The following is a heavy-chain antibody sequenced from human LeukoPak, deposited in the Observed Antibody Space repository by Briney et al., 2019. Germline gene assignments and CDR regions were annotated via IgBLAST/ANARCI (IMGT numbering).Heavy chain of an antibody. CDR2: INPGGDNT. CDR1: GYTFTSYY. J-gene: IGHJ3*01. Sequence: ASVKVSFKASGYTFTSYYIHWVRQAPGQGLEWMGLINPGGDNTDYAQNFQGRVTMTRDTSTSTVYMGLSSLRSEDTAVYYCARIRDGYNDAYDVWGQGTMVTVSS. V-gene: IGHV1-46*01. D-gene: IGHD5-24*01. CDR3: ARIRDGYNDAYDV.